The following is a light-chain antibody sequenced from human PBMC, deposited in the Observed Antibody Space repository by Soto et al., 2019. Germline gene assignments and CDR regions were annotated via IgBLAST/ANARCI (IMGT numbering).Light chain of an antibody. CDR1: SGHSSYI. V-gene: IGLV4-60*02. J-gene: IGLJ3*02. Sequence: QSVLTQSYSASASLGSSVKITCTLSSGHSSYIIAWHQQQPGKAPRHLMKFEGSGTYNKGSGIPDRFSGSSSGADRYLTISHLLFEDEADYYCETWDTNTRVFGGGTKLTVL. CDR2: FEGSGTY. CDR3: ETWDTNTRV.